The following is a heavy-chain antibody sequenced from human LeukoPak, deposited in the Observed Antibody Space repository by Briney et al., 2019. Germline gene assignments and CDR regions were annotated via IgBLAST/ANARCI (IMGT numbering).Heavy chain of an antibody. CDR2: ITSQTYGGTT. J-gene: IGHJ4*02. CDR1: GWIFGDYT. Sequence: GGSLRLSCTGSGWIFGDYTLSWVRQAPGRGLEWVAFITSQTYGGTTKYAASVRGRFTISRDDSNNIDYLQVNSLKPEDTAVYYCARGGEVVDNRPIDYWGQGARVPVSS. V-gene: IGHV3-49*04. D-gene: IGHD1-14*01. CDR3: ARGGEVVDNRPIDY.